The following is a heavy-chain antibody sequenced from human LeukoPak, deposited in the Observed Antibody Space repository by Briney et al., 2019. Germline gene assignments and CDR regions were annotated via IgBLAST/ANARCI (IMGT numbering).Heavy chain of an antibody. CDR3: AYCGGDCYSDIWFDP. CDR2: IIPIFGTA. J-gene: IGHJ5*02. V-gene: IGHV1-69*01. CDR1: GGTFSSYA. Sequence: GSSVKVSCKASGGTFSSYAISWVRQAPGQGLECMGWIIPIFGTANYAQKFQGRVTITADESTSTAYMELSSLRSEDTAVYYCAYCGGDCYSDIWFDPWGQGTLVTVSS. D-gene: IGHD2-21*02.